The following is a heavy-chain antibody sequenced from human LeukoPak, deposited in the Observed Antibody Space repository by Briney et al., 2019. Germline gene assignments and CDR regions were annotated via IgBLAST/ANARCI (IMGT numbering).Heavy chain of an antibody. CDR1: GGSISSSNW. D-gene: IGHD3-22*01. Sequence: SETLSLTCAVSGGSISSSNWWSWVRQPPGKGLEWIGEIYHSGSTNYNPSLKSRVTISVDKSKNQFSLKLSSVTAADTAVYYCARDTYYCDSSYNWFDPWGQGTLVTVSS. V-gene: IGHV4-4*02. J-gene: IGHJ5*02. CDR3: ARDTYYCDSSYNWFDP. CDR2: IYHSGST.